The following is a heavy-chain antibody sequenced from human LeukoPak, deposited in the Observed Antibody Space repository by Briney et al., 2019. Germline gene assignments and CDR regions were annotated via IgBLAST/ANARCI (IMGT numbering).Heavy chain of an antibody. CDR2: IKQDGSEK. D-gene: IGHD3-22*01. V-gene: IGHV3-7*01. CDR1: GFTFSSYW. J-gene: IGHJ1*01. Sequence: GGSLRLSCAASGFTFSSYWMSWVRQAPGKGLEWVANIKQDGSEKYYVDSVKGRFTISRDNAKNSLYLQMNSLRAEDTAVYYCATYSSLNRREFQFWGQGTLLTVSS. CDR3: ATYSSLNRREFQF.